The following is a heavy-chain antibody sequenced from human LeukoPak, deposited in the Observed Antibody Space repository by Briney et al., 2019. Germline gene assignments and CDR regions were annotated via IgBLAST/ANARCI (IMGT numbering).Heavy chain of an antibody. D-gene: IGHD4-17*01. CDR1: GFTFSSYA. Sequence: GGSLRLSCSASGFTFSSYAMHWVRQAQAKGLEYVSAISSNGGSTYYADSVKGRFTISRDNSKNTLYLQMSSLRAEDTAVYYCVKGLYGDYRLYWGQGTLVTVSS. CDR2: ISSNGGST. V-gene: IGHV3-64D*06. CDR3: VKGLYGDYRLY. J-gene: IGHJ4*02.